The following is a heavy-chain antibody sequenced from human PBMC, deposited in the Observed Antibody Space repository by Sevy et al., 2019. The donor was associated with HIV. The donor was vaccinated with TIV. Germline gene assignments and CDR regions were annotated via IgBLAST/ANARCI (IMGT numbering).Heavy chain of an antibody. Sequence: GGSLRLSCVASGFTFSTYGMHWVRQAPGKGLEWEAVIWYDGSNKEYVDSVKGRFTISRDNSKDTLYLQMNSLRAEDTAVYYCAREYIAVAGIGYYFDHWGQGTLVTVSS. CDR1: GFTFSTYG. D-gene: IGHD6-19*01. V-gene: IGHV3-33*01. CDR3: AREYIAVAGIGYYFDH. CDR2: IWYDGSNK. J-gene: IGHJ4*02.